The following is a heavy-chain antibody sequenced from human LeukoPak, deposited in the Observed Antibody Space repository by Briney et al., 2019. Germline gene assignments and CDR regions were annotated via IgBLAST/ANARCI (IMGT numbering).Heavy chain of an antibody. CDR3: ASTPTYYYDSSGYYVFDY. J-gene: IGHJ4*02. D-gene: IGHD3-22*01. CDR2: INHSGST. CDR1: GGSFSGYY. Sequence: PSETLSLTCAVYGGSFSGYYWSWIRQPPGKGLEWIGEINHSGSTNYNPSLKSRVTISVDTSKNQFSLKLSSATAADTAVYYCASTPTYYYDSSGYYVFDYWGQGTLVTVSS. V-gene: IGHV4-34*01.